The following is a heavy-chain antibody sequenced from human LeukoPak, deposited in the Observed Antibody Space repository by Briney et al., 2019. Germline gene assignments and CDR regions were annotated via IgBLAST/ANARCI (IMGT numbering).Heavy chain of an antibody. CDR3: ARDRVVITLNYFDY. CDR2: ISYDGSNK. D-gene: IGHD3-22*01. Sequence: GGSLRLSCAASGFTFSSYAMHWVRPAPGKGLEWVAVISYDGSNKYYADSVKGRFTISRDNSKNTLYLQMNSLRAEDTAVYYCARDRVVITLNYFDYWGQGTLVTVSS. CDR1: GFTFSSYA. V-gene: IGHV3-30-3*01. J-gene: IGHJ4*02.